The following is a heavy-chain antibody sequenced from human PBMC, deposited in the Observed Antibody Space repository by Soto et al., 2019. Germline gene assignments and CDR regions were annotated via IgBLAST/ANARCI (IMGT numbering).Heavy chain of an antibody. CDR3: ARHEGLDSAYDVFDP. V-gene: IGHV4-39*01. CDR1: GGSISSRRYY. J-gene: IGHJ5*02. Sequence: SETLSLTCTVSGGSISSRRYYWGWIRQPPGKGLEWIGSMSYSGSTYYNPSLKSRVTISVDTSKDQFSLRLRSVTAADTAVYYCARHEGLDSAYDVFDPWGQGTLVTVSS. CDR2: MSYSGST. D-gene: IGHD5-12*01.